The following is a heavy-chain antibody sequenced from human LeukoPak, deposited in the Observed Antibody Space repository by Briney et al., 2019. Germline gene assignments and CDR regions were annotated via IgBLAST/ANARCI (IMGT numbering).Heavy chain of an antibody. D-gene: IGHD1-26*01. V-gene: IGHV4-34*01. CDR1: GGSFSGYY. Sequence: SETLSLTCAVYGGSFSGYYWSWIRQPPGKGLEWIGEINHSGSTNYNPSLKSRVTISVDTSKNQFSLKLSSVTAADTAVYYCARQSSGSPRGYFDYWGQGTLVTVSS. CDR2: INHSGST. CDR3: ARQSSGSPRGYFDY. J-gene: IGHJ4*02.